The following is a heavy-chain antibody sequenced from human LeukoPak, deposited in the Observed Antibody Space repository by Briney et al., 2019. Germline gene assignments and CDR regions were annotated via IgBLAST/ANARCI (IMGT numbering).Heavy chain of an antibody. CDR1: GFTFSDYS. Sequence: SGGSLRLSCAASGFTFSDYSMSWIRQAPGKGLEWVSYISNRGTTIHYADSVKGRFTISRDNAKNSLHLQMNSLRAEDTAVYYCARSGHWAAAYYYYYMDVWGNGTTVTVSS. CDR2: ISNRGTTI. CDR3: ARSGHWAAAYYYYYMDV. V-gene: IGHV3-11*01. D-gene: IGHD3-16*01. J-gene: IGHJ6*03.